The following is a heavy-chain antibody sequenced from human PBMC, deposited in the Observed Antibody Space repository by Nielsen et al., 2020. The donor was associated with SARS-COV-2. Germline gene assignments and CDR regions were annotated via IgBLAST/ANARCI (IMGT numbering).Heavy chain of an antibody. CDR2: ISSSGSTI. CDR1: GFTFSSYA. Sequence: GESLKISCAASGFTFSSYAMSWIRQAPGKGLEWVSYISSSGSTIYYADSVKGRFTISRDNAKNSLYLQMNSLRAEDTAVYYCARDSSSSWYFQGYFQHWGQGTLVTVSS. V-gene: IGHV3-11*01. D-gene: IGHD6-13*01. CDR3: ARDSSSSWYFQGYFQH. J-gene: IGHJ1*01.